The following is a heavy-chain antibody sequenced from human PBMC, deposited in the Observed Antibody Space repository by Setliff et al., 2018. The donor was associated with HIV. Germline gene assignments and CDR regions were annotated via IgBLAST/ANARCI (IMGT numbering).Heavy chain of an antibody. D-gene: IGHD6-19*01. CDR1: GFNFNTYS. CDR3: TRIIPPRSNRFSSGWFDY. J-gene: IGHJ4*02. V-gene: IGHV3-21*01. Sequence: PGGSLRLSGAASGFNFNTYSMSWVRQAPGKGLEWVSSISSRGTYIYYADSKKGRFTISRDKAGHSLYLQLNNVRAEDTAVYYCTRIIPPRSNRFSSGWFDYWGPETVVTVSS. CDR2: ISSRGTYI.